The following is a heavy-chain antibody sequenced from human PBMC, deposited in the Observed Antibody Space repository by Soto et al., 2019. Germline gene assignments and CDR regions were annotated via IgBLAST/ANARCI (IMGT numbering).Heavy chain of an antibody. CDR2: ISAHNDKT. CDR3: ARFTGISKWTFDS. J-gene: IGHJ4*02. D-gene: IGHD1-26*01. CDR1: GYTFTSYG. V-gene: IGHV1-18*01. Sequence: QVQLVQSGAEVKKPGASVKVSCRASGYTFTSYGISWVRQAPGQGLEWMGWISAHNDKTTYAQKFQGRLTMTTDTSSNTAYMELRSLRYDDTAVYYCARFTGISKWTFDSWGQGTLVTVSS.